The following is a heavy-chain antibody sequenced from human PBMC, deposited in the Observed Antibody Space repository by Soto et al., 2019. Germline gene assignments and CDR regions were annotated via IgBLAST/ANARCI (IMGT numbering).Heavy chain of an antibody. CDR2: ISFDGNNK. J-gene: IGHJ5*02. CDR1: GFTFSSYG. Sequence: GGSLRLSCAASGFTFSSYGMHWVRQAPGKXLEWVAFISFDGNNKYYADSVKGRFTISRDNSKNTLYLQMNSLRAEDRAVYFCAKDTSSNIDCSGGICYKCLDPWGQGTLVT. D-gene: IGHD2-15*01. CDR3: AKDTSSNIDCSGGICYKCLDP. V-gene: IGHV3-30*18.